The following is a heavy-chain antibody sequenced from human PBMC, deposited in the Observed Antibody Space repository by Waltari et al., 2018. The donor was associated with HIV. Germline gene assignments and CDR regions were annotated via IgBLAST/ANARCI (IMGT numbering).Heavy chain of an antibody. J-gene: IGHJ4*02. D-gene: IGHD3-10*01. CDR3: ARALPYYYGSGSYYAFDY. CDR1: GFTFSSYW. Sequence: EVQLVESGGGLVQPGGSLRLSCAASGFTFSSYWMSWVRQAPGKGLEWVANIKKERSEKYYVDSVKGRFTISRDNAKNSLYLQMNSLRAEDTAVYYCARALPYYYGSGSYYAFDYWGQGTLVTVSS. V-gene: IGHV3-7*01. CDR2: IKKERSEK.